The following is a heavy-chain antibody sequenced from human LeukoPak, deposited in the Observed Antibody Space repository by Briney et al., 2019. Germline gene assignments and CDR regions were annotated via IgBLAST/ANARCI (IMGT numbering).Heavy chain of an antibody. CDR3: ARDLKVATSGGNYYYYYGMDV. CDR1: GFIFSSYT. D-gene: IGHD5-12*01. V-gene: IGHV3-21*01. Sequence: GGSLRLSCTASGFIFSSYTINWVCQAPGKGLEWVSSVSSTSTYIYYADSVKGRFTISRDNPKNSLYLQMNSVRAEDTAVYYCARDLKVATSGGNYYYYYGMDVWGQGTTVTVSS. CDR2: VSSTSTYI. J-gene: IGHJ6*02.